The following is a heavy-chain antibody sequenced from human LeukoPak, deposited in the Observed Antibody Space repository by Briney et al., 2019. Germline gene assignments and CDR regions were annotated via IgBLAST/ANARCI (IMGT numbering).Heavy chain of an antibody. Sequence: GGSLRLSCEVSGFTFSSYAMHWVRQAPGKGLEWVAVISYDGSNKYYADSVKGRFTISRDNSKNTLYLQMNSLRAEDTAVYYCAKVGYSSSGCFDYWGQGTLVTVSS. D-gene: IGHD6-6*01. CDR1: GFTFSSYA. V-gene: IGHV3-30*04. CDR2: ISYDGSNK. J-gene: IGHJ4*02. CDR3: AKVGYSSSGCFDY.